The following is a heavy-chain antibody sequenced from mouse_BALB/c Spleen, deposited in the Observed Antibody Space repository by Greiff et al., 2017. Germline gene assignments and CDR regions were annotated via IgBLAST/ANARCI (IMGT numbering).Heavy chain of an antibody. V-gene: IGHV4-1*02. CDR1: GFDFSRYW. CDR3: ARSQIYFAY. CDR2: INPDSSTI. D-gene: IGHD1-1*01. J-gene: IGHJ3*01. Sequence: EVQLVESGGGLVQPGGSLKLSCAASGFDFSRYWMSWVRQAPGKGLEWIGVINPDSSTINYTPSLKDKFIISRDNAKNTQYLQMSKVRAEDTALYYCARSQIYFAYWGQGTLVTVSA.